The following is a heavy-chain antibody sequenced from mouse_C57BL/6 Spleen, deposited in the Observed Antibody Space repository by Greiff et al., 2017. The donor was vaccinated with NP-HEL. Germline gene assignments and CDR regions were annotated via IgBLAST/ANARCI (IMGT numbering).Heavy chain of an antibody. J-gene: IGHJ1*03. D-gene: IGHD1-1*01. CDR1: GFTFSSYG. CDR3: ASPPITTVVARYFDV. CDR2: ISSGGSYP. V-gene: IGHV5-6*01. Sequence: EVKLVESGGDLVKPGGSLKLSCAASGFTFSSYGMSWVRQTPDKRLEWVATISSGGSYPYYLDSVKGRFTISRDNAKNTLYLQMSSLKSEDTAMYYCASPPITTVVARYFDVWGTGTTVTVSS.